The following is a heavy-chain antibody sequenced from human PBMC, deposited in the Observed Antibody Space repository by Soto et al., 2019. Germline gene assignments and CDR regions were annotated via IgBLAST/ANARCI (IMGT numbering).Heavy chain of an antibody. CDR2: IFSSDEK. Sequence: SGPTLVNPXETLTLTCTVSGFSLSNVGMGVSWIRQPPGKALEWLAHIFSSDEKSYRTSLETRLTVSKDTSKSQVVLTMTNMDPLDTATYYCARAVDRAISDIWFDPWGQGTQVTVSS. J-gene: IGHJ5*02. CDR1: GFSLSNVGMG. V-gene: IGHV2-26*01. D-gene: IGHD5-18*01. CDR3: ARAVDRAISDIWFDP.